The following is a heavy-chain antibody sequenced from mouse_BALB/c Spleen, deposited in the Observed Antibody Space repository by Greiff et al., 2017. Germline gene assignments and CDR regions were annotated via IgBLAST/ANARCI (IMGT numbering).Heavy chain of an antibody. CDR1: GDSFTSGY. CDR3: SRKTSGYDDWYFDV. D-gene: IGHD2-2*01. V-gene: IGHV3-8*02. Sequence: EVKLMESGPSLVKPSQTLSLTCSVTGDSFTSGYWNWIRKFPGNKLEYMGYISYSGSTYYNPSLKSRISITRDTSKNQYYLQLNSVTTEDTATYYCSRKTSGYDDWYFDVWGAGTTVTVSS. CDR2: ISYSGST. J-gene: IGHJ1*01.